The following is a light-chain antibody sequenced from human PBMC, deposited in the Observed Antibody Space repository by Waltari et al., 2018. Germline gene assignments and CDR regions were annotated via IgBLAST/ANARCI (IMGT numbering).Light chain of an antibody. CDR3: MQSLQTPYT. Sequence: DIVMTQSPLSLPVTPGEPASISCRSSQSLLHTNAYNYLDWYLQTPGQSPQLLIYLGSNRAAGVPDRCSGSGSGTDFTLKISRVEAEDVGIYYCMQSLQTPYTFGQGTKLEIK. CDR1: QSLLHTNAYNY. J-gene: IGKJ2*01. V-gene: IGKV2-28*01. CDR2: LGS.